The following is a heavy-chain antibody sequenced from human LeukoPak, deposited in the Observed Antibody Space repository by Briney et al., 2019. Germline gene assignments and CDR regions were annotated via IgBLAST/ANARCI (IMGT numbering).Heavy chain of an antibody. Sequence: GGSLRLSCAASGFSFSGYWMHWVRQAPGKGLVWVPRIKSDGTTTSYADSVKGRFTISRDNAKNTLYLQMNSLRVEDTAVYYCARSDWFDPWGQGTLVTVSS. V-gene: IGHV3-74*01. CDR1: GFSFSGYW. CDR2: IKSDGTTT. J-gene: IGHJ5*02. CDR3: ARSDWFDP.